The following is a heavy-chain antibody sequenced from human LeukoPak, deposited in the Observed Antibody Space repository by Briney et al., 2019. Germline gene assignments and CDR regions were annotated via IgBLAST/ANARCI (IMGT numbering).Heavy chain of an antibody. Sequence: SQTLSLTCAISGDSVSSNSATWNWIRQSPSRGLEWLGRTYYRSKWYNDYAVTVKSRVTINPDTSKNQFSLQLNSVTPEDTAVYFCARYYDSSGSFDYWGQGTLVTVSS. CDR3: ARYYDSSGSFDY. V-gene: IGHV6-1*01. CDR1: GDSVSSNSAT. CDR2: TYYRSKWYN. D-gene: IGHD3-22*01. J-gene: IGHJ4*02.